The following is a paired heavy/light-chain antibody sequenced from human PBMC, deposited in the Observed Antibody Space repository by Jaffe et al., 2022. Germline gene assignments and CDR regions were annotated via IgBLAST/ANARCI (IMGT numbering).Light chain of an antibody. V-gene: IGKV1-12*01. Sequence: EIQMTQAPSSVSASVGDRVTITCRASLPIGNSLAWYQQKPGKAPYLLISGASALRGGVPSRFSGSRSGTDFTLTINSLQPEDFATYFCQQGSDVPYTFGQGTKLEIK. J-gene: IGKJ2*01. CDR2: GAS. CDR3: QQGSDVPYT. CDR1: LPIGNS.
Heavy chain of an antibody. Sequence: LLVESGGGLVRRGGSLTLSCAASEVTFGSFWMSWVRQAPGKGLEWVANINTDGSEKYYVASVRGRFTISRDNTKNLLYLEMHGLRDEDTGLYYCARDLPGRIDRWDGKKMITVTAGTTWFDPWGQGTLVTVSS. CDR3: ARDLPGRIDRWDGKKMITVTAGTTWFDP. V-gene: IGHV3-7*01. CDR1: EVTFGSFW. CDR2: INTDGSEK. J-gene: IGHJ5*02. D-gene: IGHD2-21*02.